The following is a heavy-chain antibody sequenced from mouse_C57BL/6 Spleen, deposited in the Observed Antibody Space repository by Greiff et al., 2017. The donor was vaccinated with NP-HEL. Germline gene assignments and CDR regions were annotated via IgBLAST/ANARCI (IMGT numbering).Heavy chain of an antibody. J-gene: IGHJ2*01. CDR1: GYTFTDYE. Sequence: QVQLQQSGAELVRPGASVTLSCKASGYTFTDYEMHWVKQTPVHGLEWIGAIDPETGGTAYNQKFKGKAILTADKSSSTAYMELRSLTSEDSAVYYCTRRGGIYYGSSPHFDYWGQGTTLTVSS. CDR2: IDPETGGT. V-gene: IGHV1-15*01. CDR3: TRRGGIYYGSSPHFDY. D-gene: IGHD1-1*01.